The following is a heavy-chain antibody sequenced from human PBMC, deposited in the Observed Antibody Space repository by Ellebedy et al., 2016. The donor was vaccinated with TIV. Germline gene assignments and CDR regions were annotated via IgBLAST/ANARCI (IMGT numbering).Heavy chain of an antibody. CDR2: IYWNDNE. CDR1: GFSLSTSGGG. D-gene: IGHD3-22*01. V-gene: IGHV2-5*01. Sequence: SGPTLVKPTQTLTLTCTFSGFSLSTSGGGVVWIRQPPGKALEWLALIYWNDNERFTPSLKSRLTISKDTSKSQVVLTMTNMDPVDTATYYCARMRRSGYLGENYYYGMDVWGQGTTVTVSS. CDR3: ARMRRSGYLGENYYYGMDV. J-gene: IGHJ6*02.